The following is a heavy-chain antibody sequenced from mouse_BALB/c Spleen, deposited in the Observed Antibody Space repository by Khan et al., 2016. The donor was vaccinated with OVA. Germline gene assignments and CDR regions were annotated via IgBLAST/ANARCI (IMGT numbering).Heavy chain of an antibody. V-gene: IGHV3-2*02. J-gene: IGHJ2*01. Sequence: DMPLQESGPGLVKPSQSLSLTCTVTGYSITSDYAWNWIRQFPGNKLEWMGYISYSGRTSYNPSLKRRISITRDTSKNQFFLQLTSVTTEDTATYYCARSVTITTVVATDFDYWGQGTTLTVSS. CDR1: GYSITSDYA. D-gene: IGHD1-1*01. CDR3: ARSVTITTVVATDFDY. CDR2: ISYSGRT.